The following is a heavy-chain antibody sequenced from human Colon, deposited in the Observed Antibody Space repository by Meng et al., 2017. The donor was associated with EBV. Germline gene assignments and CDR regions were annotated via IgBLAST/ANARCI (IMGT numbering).Heavy chain of an antibody. CDR2: IYYTGST. V-gene: IGHV4-30-4*01. J-gene: IGHJ4*02. Sequence: QVRLQVSGPGLVKPSQTLSLTCTVSGGSINSGDYSWSWIRQPPGKGLEWIGYIYYTGSTYYTPSLKSRVTISMDTSKNQFSLRLSSVTAADTAVYYCARNYYFDYWGQGTLVTVSS. CDR3: ARNYYFDY. CDR1: GGSINSGDYS.